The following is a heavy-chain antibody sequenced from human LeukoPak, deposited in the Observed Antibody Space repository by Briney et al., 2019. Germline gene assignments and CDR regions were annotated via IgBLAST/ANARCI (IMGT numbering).Heavy chain of an antibody. D-gene: IGHD3-22*01. CDR2: ISYDGSNK. V-gene: IGHV3-30*18. CDR3: AKVPSYHDSSGYSLHAFDI. Sequence: GGSLRLSCAASGFTFSSYGMHWVRQAPGKGLEWVAVISYDGSNKYYADSVKGRFTISRDNSKNTLYLQMNGLRAEDTAVYYCAKVPSYHDSSGYSLHAFDIWGQGTMVTVSS. CDR1: GFTFSSYG. J-gene: IGHJ3*02.